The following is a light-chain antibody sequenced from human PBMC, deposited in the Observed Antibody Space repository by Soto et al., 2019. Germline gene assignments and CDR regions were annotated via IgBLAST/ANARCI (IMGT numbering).Light chain of an antibody. CDR1: QSVSSSY. Sequence: EIVLTQSPGTLSLSPGERATLSCRASQSVSSSYLAWYQQNPGQAPRLLIYGASSRATGIPDRFRGSGSGTDFTLTISRLEPEDFAVYYCQQYGSSPPYTFGPGTKVDIK. CDR3: QQYGSSPPYT. CDR2: GAS. J-gene: IGKJ3*01. V-gene: IGKV3-20*01.